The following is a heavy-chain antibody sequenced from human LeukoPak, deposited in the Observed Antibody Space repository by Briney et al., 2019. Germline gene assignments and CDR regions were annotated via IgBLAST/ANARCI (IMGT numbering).Heavy chain of an antibody. D-gene: IGHD2-21*01. V-gene: IGHV3-21*01. J-gene: IGHJ4*02. Sequence: GGSLRLSCAASGFTFSSYSMNWVRQAPGKGLEWVSSISISSTYIYYADSVKGRFTIPRDNSKNTLYLQMNSLRTEDTAVYYCARGDCSGECYHPLYYWGQGSLVTVPS. CDR2: ISISSTYI. CDR1: GFTFSSYS. CDR3: ARGDCSGECYHPLYY.